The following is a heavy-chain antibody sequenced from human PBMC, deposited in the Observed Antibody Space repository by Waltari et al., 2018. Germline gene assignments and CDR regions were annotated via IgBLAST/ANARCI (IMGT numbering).Heavy chain of an antibody. D-gene: IGHD6-19*01. CDR1: GASATDYY. Sequence: QVQLQESGPGLVMPSETLSLTCTISGASATDYYWPWLRQVPGKGLEWIGYVFFGGSSYYDASFRGRVTISADTARNQFSLTLTSVTAADTAMYFCARGGQWLEGYFDYWGRGTLVAVSS. J-gene: IGHJ4*02. CDR2: VFFGGSS. CDR3: ARGGQWLEGYFDY. V-gene: IGHV4-59*02.